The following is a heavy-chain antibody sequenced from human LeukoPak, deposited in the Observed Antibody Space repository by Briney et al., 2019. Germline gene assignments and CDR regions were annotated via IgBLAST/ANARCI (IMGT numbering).Heavy chain of an antibody. CDR3: TRDYNLYYFDY. Sequence: GGSLRLSCTASGFTFGDYAMSWVRQAPGKGLEWVGFIRSKAYGGTTEYAASVKGRLTISRDDSKSIAYLQMNSLKTEDTAVYYCTRDYNLYYFDYWGQGTLVTVSS. J-gene: IGHJ4*02. V-gene: IGHV3-49*04. D-gene: IGHD5-24*01. CDR1: GFTFGDYA. CDR2: IRSKAYGGTT.